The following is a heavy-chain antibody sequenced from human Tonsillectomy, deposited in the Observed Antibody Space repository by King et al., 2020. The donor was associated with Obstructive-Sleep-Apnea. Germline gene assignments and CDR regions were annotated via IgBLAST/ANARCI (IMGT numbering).Heavy chain of an antibody. CDR2: IYYSGST. V-gene: IGHV4-59*12. CDR3: ARSASITMVRGVIIPSWYFEL. D-gene: IGHD3-10*01. Sequence: QLQESGPGLVKPSETLSLTCTVSGGSISSYYWSWIRQPPGKGLEWIGYIYYSGSTNYNPSLKSRVTISVDTSKNQFSLKLSSVTAADTAVYYCARSASITMVRGVIIPSWYFELWGRGTLVTVSS. CDR1: GGSISSYY. J-gene: IGHJ2*01.